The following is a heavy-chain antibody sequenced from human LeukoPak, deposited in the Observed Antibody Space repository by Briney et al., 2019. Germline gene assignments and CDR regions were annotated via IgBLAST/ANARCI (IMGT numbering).Heavy chain of an antibody. CDR1: GFRFSNYW. CDR3: ARATASNWFDP. V-gene: IGHV3-7*01. Sequence: PGGSLRLSCAASGFRFSNYWMSWVRQAPGKGLEWVANIKQDGSEKYYVDSVKGRFTISRDNAKNSLYLQMISLRVDDTAVYYCARATASNWFDPWGQGTLVTVSS. D-gene: IGHD2-21*01. CDR2: IKQDGSEK. J-gene: IGHJ5*02.